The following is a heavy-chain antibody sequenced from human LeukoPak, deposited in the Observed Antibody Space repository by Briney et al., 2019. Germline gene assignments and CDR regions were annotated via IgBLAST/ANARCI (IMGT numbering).Heavy chain of an antibody. J-gene: IGHJ4*02. CDR3: AKGKYSGSWYFDY. Sequence: GGSLRLSCAASGXTFSSYALTWVRQAPGKGLEWVSTISDSGGSTFYAPSVKGRFTISRDNSKNTLYLQMNSLRDEDTAIYYCAKGKYSGSWYFDYWGQGTMVTVSS. CDR1: GXTFSSYA. CDR2: ISDSGGST. V-gene: IGHV3-23*01. D-gene: IGHD6-13*01.